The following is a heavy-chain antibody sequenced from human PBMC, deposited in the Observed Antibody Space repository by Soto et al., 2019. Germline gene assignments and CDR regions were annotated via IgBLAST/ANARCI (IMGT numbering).Heavy chain of an antibody. V-gene: IGHV4-61*01. CDR1: GGSFKSGSYY. D-gene: IGHD3-3*01. CDR3: ASDFDYFDS. Sequence: QVHLQESGPGLVRPSETLSLTCTVSGGSFKSGSYYWSWIRQPPGKGLEWIGYVYHTGRTDYNPSLKSRVSISMDTSKNQFSLDLDSVTPADTAVYFCASDFDYFDSWGQGTLVTVS. CDR2: VYHTGRT. J-gene: IGHJ4*02.